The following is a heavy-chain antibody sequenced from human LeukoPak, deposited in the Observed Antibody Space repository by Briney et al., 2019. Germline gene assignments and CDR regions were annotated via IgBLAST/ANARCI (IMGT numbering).Heavy chain of an antibody. V-gene: IGHV2-70*11. CDR2: VDWDDDK. CDR3: VRRGYDSAGTQYYFDH. D-gene: IGHD5-12*01. CDR1: GFSLSTSGMC. Sequence: SGPTLVNPTQTLTLTCTFSGFSLSTSGMCVNWIRQPPGKALEWLARVDWDDDKYYSTSLKARLTISKDTSKNQVVLTMTNTGPEDTATYYCVRRGYDSAGTQYYFDHWGQGILVTVSS. J-gene: IGHJ4*02.